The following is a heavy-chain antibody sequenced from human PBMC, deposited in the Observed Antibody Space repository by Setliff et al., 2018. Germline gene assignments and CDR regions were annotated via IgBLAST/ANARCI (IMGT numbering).Heavy chain of an antibody. J-gene: IGHJ3*02. CDR3: VRDVGGFTHAFDI. Sequence: ASVKVSCKASGYTFTSSYMHRVRQAPGQGLEWMGIINPSGGSTIYAQKFQGRVTMARDTSTSTFYMELGSLRSDDTAFYYCVRDVGGFTHAFDIWGQGTMVT. D-gene: IGHD3-16*01. CDR2: INPSGGST. V-gene: IGHV1-46*01. CDR1: GYTFTSSY.